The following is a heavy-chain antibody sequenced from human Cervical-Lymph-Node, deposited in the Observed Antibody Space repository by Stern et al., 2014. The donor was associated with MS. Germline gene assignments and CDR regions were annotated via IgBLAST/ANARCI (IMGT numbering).Heavy chain of an antibody. D-gene: IGHD2-15*01. Sequence: VQLVQSGAEVKKPGASVKVSCKASGYTFTSYGISWVRQAPGQGLECMGRISCYNVNTNYAQKLRGRDTMTTDTSTITAYMELRSLRSDDTAVYYCARGLLGSENAFDIWGQGTMVTVSS. J-gene: IGHJ3*02. V-gene: IGHV1-18*01. CDR1: GYTFTSYG. CDR2: ISCYNVNT. CDR3: ARGLLGSENAFDI.